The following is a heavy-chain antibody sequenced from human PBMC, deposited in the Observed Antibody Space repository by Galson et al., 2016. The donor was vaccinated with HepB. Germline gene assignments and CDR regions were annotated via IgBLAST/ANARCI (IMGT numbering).Heavy chain of an antibody. Sequence: SLRLSCAASGFTFSSDWMVWVRQAPGGGLEWVANINEDGSAKNYVGSVKGRFTISRDNSKDTVYLQMNSLRAEDTAVYYCARDPGIVVAGVAVDIWGQGTMVTASS. J-gene: IGHJ3*02. CDR2: INEDGSAK. V-gene: IGHV3-7*01. D-gene: IGHD6-19*01. CDR3: ARDPGIVVAGVAVDI. CDR1: GFTFSSDW.